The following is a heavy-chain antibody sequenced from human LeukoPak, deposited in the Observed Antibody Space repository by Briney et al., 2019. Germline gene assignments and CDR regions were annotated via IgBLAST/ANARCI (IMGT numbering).Heavy chain of an antibody. V-gene: IGHV3-23*01. D-gene: IGHD3-22*01. J-gene: IGHJ4*02. CDR2: ISGSGGST. CDR1: GFTFSGYA. Sequence: GGSLRLSCAASGFTFSGYAMSWVRQAPGKGLEWVSAISGSGGSTYYADSVKGRFTISRDNSKNTLYLQMNSLRAEDTAVYYCAKDSSPHYYDSSGYEDYWGQGTLVTVSS. CDR3: AKDSSPHYYDSSGYEDY.